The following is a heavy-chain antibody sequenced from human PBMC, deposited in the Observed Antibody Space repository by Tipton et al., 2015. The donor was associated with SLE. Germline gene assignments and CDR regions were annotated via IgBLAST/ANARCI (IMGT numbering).Heavy chain of an antibody. Sequence: TLSLTCTVSGGSISSSSYYWGWIRQPPGKGLEWIGSIYYSGNTYYNPSLKSRVTISVDTSKNHFSLKLSSVTAADTAVYHCARESASSSWYVGDYWGQGTLVTVSS. CDR1: GGSISSSSYY. V-gene: IGHV4-39*07. CDR3: ARESASSSWYVGDY. J-gene: IGHJ4*02. D-gene: IGHD6-13*01. CDR2: IYYSGNT.